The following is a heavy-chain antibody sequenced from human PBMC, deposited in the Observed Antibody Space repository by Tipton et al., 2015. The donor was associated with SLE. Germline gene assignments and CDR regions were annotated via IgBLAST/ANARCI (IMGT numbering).Heavy chain of an antibody. V-gene: IGHV4-30-4*01. CDR3: ARTGYSSSWLYFQH. J-gene: IGHJ1*01. Sequence: TLSLTCTVSGGSISSGDYYWSWIRQPPGKGLEWIGYIYYSGSTYYNPSLKSRVTISVDTSKNRFSLKLSSVTAADTAVYYCARTGYSSSWLYFQHWGQGTLVTVSS. D-gene: IGHD6-13*01. CDR2: IYYSGST. CDR1: GGSISSGDYY.